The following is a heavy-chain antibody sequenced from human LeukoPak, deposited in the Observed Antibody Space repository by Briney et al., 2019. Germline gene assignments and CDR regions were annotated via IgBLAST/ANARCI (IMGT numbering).Heavy chain of an antibody. D-gene: IGHD2-2*01. Sequence: PSETLSLTCAVYGGSFSGYYWSWIRQPPGKGLEWIGEINHSGSTNYNPSLKSRVTISVDTSKNQFSLKLSSVTAADTAVYYCARDIVVVPAAGADDAFVIWGQGTMVTVSS. CDR3: ARDIVVVPAAGADDAFVI. V-gene: IGHV4-34*01. J-gene: IGHJ3*02. CDR2: INHSGST. CDR1: GGSFSGYY.